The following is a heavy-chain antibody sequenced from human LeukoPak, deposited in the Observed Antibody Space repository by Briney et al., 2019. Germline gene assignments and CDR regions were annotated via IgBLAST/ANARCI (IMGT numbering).Heavy chain of an antibody. J-gene: IGHJ4*02. Sequence: GESLKISCKGSGYSFTSYWIGWVRQMPGKGLEWMGIIYPGDSDTRYSPSFQGQVTISADKSISTAYLQWSSLKASDTAMYYCARRDFRSGSAAEFDYWGQGTLVTVSS. CDR3: ARRDFRSGSAAEFDY. CDR1: GYSFTSYW. V-gene: IGHV5-51*01. CDR2: IYPGDSDT. D-gene: IGHD3-3*01.